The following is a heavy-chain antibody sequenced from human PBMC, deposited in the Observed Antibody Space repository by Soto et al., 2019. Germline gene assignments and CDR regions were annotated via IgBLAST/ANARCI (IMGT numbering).Heavy chain of an antibody. Sequence: GGSLRLSCAASGFTFSSYSMNWVRQAPGKGLEWVSSISSSSSYIYYADSVKGRFTISRDNAKNSLYLQMNSLRAEDTAVYYCARDLSQLSVKDPIVVPAALDYWGQGTLVTVSS. J-gene: IGHJ4*02. V-gene: IGHV3-21*01. CDR2: ISSSSSYI. CDR1: GFTFSSYS. D-gene: IGHD2-2*01. CDR3: ARDLSQLSVKDPIVVPAALDY.